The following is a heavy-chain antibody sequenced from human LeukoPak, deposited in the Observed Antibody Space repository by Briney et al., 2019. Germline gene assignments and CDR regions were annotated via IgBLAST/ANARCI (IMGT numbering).Heavy chain of an antibody. V-gene: IGHV4-39*01. CDR2: IYYSGST. J-gene: IGHJ6*03. Sequence: PSETLSLTCTVSGGSISSSRDYWAWLRQPPGKGLEWIANIYYSGSTYYSPSLKSRVTISVDTSKNQFSLKLSSVTAADTAVYYCARGVLLWFGAGHYYYYYMDVWGKGTTVTISS. CDR1: GGSISSSRDY. CDR3: ARGVLLWFGAGHYYYYYMDV. D-gene: IGHD3-10*01.